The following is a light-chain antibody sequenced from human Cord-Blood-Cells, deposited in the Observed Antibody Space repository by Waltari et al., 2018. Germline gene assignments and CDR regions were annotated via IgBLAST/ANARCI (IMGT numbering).Light chain of an antibody. CDR1: QSVSRY. J-gene: IGKJ4*01. Sequence: IVLTQSPATLSLSPGDRATLTCRASQSVSRYLAWYPQKPGKAPRLLIYDASNRATGIPARFSGSGSGTDFTLTISSLEPEDFAVYYCQQRSNWPLTFGGGTKVEIK. CDR3: QQRSNWPLT. CDR2: DAS. V-gene: IGKV3-11*01.